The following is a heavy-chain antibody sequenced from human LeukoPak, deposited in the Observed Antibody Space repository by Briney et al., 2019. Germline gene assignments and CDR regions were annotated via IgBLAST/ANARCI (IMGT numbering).Heavy chain of an antibody. CDR1: GGTFSSYW. D-gene: IGHD3-9*01. Sequence: GGSLRLSCVASGGTFSSYWMHWVRQDPRKGLVWVSRINRDGRNINYADSVRGRFTISRDNAKNTLYLQMNTLRVEDTAVYYCTRDLMDYDVSTGLHHYYTDVWGQGTTVTVSS. CDR2: INRDGRNI. J-gene: IGHJ6*02. CDR3: TRDLMDYDVSTGLHHYYTDV. V-gene: IGHV3-74*01.